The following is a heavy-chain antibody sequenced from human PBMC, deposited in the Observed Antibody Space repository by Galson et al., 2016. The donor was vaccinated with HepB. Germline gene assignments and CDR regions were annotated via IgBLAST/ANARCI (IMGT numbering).Heavy chain of an antibody. Sequence: SLRLSCAASGFTFSNYGMHWVRQAPGKGLEWVAVVSHVGGTVYYSDSVKGRFTISRDNSKNTVSLQVNSLRVDDTAVYYCAKEPRQFDGSFHFEDWGRGALVTVSS. CDR3: AKEPRQFDGSFHFED. CDR2: VSHVGGTV. CDR1: GFTFSNYG. V-gene: IGHV3-30*18. D-gene: IGHD5-24*01. J-gene: IGHJ4*02.